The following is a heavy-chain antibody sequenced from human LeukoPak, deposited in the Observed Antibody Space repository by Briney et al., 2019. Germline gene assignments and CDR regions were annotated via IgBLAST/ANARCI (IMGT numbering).Heavy chain of an antibody. CDR3: ARDPLVVVPAAISGLGYYYYYGMDV. D-gene: IGHD2-2*01. J-gene: IGHJ6*02. CDR1: GGSISSGGYY. V-gene: IGHV4-31*03. Sequence: SETLSLTCTVSGGSISSGGYYWSWIRQHPGKGLEWIGYIYYSGSTYYNPSLKSRVTISVDTSKNQFSLKLSSVTAADPAVYYCARDPLVVVPAAISGLGYYYYYGMDVWGQGTTVTVSS. CDR2: IYYSGST.